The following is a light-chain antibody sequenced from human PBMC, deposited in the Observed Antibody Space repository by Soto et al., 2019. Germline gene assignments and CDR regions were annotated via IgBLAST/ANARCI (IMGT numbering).Light chain of an antibody. J-gene: IGLJ3*02. CDR2: DVS. CDR1: SSDVGGYNY. CDR3: SSYTSSSTPSWV. Sequence: QPASVSGSPGQSITISCTGTSSDVGGYNYVSWYQQHPGKAPKLMIYDVSNRPSGVSNRFSGSKSGNTASLTISGLQAEDEADYYCSSYTSSSTPSWVFGGGTQLTVL. V-gene: IGLV2-14*01.